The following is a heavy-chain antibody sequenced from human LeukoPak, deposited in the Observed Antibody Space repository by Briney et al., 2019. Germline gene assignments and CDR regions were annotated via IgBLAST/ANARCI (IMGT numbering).Heavy chain of an antibody. CDR3: ARVEGEYYYDSSGYYLPNWYFDL. V-gene: IGHV4-59*01. CDR2: IYYSGNT. CDR1: GGSISSYY. J-gene: IGHJ2*01. D-gene: IGHD3-22*01. Sequence: SETLSLTCTVSGGSISSYYWSWIRQPPGKGLEWIGYIYYSGNTNYNPPLKSRVTISIDTSKNQFSLKLSSVTAADTAVYYCARVEGEYYYDSSGYYLPNWYFDLWGRGTLVTVSS.